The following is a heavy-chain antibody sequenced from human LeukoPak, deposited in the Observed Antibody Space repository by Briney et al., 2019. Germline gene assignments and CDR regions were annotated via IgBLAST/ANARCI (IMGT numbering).Heavy chain of an antibody. CDR2: INPNSGDT. CDR1: GYTFTAYY. V-gene: IGHV1-2*06. D-gene: IGHD4-23*01. CDR3: ACWGGGNQGH. Sequence: ASVKVSCKASGYTFTAYYMRWVRQAPGQGLEWMGRINPNSGDTIYAQNFQGRVTLTRDTSISTAYLELSRLRSDDTAVYYCACWGGGNQGHWGQGTLVTVPS. J-gene: IGHJ4*02.